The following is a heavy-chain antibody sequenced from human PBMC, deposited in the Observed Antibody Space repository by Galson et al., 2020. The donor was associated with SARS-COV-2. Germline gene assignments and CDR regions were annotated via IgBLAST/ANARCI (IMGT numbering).Heavy chain of an antibody. Sequence: SETLSLTCAVSGYSVSTTNYWGWVRLAPGKGLEWIGSIYPNGKTYYNPSIASRVTISVDTSRNQFSLTLASVTAADTAFDYCARQGVNMIVLVTVPGWFFDLWGRGTLVTVSS. D-gene: IGHD2-21*02. CDR3: ARQGVNMIVLVTVPGWFFDL. CDR2: IYPNGKT. J-gene: IGHJ2*01. CDR1: GYSVSTTNY. V-gene: IGHV4-38-2*01.